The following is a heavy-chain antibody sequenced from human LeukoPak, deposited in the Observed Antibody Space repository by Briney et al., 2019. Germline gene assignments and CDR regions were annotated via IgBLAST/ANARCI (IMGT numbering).Heavy chain of an antibody. CDR3: AKSEGISMIVVVITSFDY. Sequence: PGGSLRLSCAASGFTFSSYGMHWVRQAPGKGLEWVAVISYDGSNKYYADSVKGRFTISRDNSKNTLYLQVSSLRAEDTAVYYCAKSEGISMIVVVITSFDYWGQGTLVTVSS. V-gene: IGHV3-30*18. J-gene: IGHJ4*02. CDR1: GFTFSSYG. CDR2: ISYDGSNK. D-gene: IGHD3-22*01.